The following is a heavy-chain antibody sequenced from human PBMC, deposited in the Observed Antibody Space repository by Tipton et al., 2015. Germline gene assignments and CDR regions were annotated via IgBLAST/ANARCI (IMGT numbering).Heavy chain of an antibody. CDR2: IYYSGST. CDR1: GGSISGSSRY. D-gene: IGHD6-25*01. V-gene: IGHV4-39*01. Sequence: TLSLTCNVSGGSISGSSRYWGWIRQPPGKGLEWVGSIYYSGSTYYNPSLRGRVTISVDMSKNQFSLNLTSVTAADTAVYYCARRSGLYYNALDVWGQGTTVTVSS. CDR3: ARRSGLYYNALDV. J-gene: IGHJ6*02.